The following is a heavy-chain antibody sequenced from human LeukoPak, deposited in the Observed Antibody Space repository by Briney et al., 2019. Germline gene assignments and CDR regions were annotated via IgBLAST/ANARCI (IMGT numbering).Heavy chain of an antibody. Sequence: GGSLRLSCAASGFTFSSYSMNWVRQAPGKGLEWVSSISSSSSYIYYADSVKGRFTISRDNAKNSLYLQMNSLRAEDTAVYYCASETVTTRGPFAFDYLGQGTLVTVSS. J-gene: IGHJ4*02. V-gene: IGHV3-21*01. D-gene: IGHD4-17*01. CDR1: GFTFSSYS. CDR3: ASETVTTRGPFAFDY. CDR2: ISSSSSYI.